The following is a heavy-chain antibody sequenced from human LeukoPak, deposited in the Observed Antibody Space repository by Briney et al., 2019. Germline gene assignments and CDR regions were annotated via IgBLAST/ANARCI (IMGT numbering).Heavy chain of an antibody. CDR2: IFHSGST. CDR3: ARGLWFGDENPPYFDY. CDR1: GYSISSGFY. J-gene: IGHJ4*02. Sequence: SETLSLTCSVSGYSISSGFYWGWIRQPPGKGLEWIGSIFHSGSTYYNPSLKSRVTMSGDTSKNQFSLKLSSVTAADTAVYYCARGLWFGDENPPYFDYWGQGILVTVSS. V-gene: IGHV4-38-2*02. D-gene: IGHD3-10*01.